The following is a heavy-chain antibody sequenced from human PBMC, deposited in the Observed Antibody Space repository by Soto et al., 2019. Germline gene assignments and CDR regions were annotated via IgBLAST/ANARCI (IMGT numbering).Heavy chain of an antibody. CDR1: GFTFSSYA. Sequence: GGSLRLSCAASGFTFSSYAMSWVRQAPGKGLEWVSAISGSGGSTYYADSVKGRFTISRDNSKNTLYLQMNSLRAEDTAVYYCAKKNRFWSGKSTPAYKSIWFDPWGQGTLVTVSS. CDR2: ISGSGGST. J-gene: IGHJ5*02. CDR3: AKKNRFWSGKSTPAYKSIWFDP. V-gene: IGHV3-23*01. D-gene: IGHD3-3*01.